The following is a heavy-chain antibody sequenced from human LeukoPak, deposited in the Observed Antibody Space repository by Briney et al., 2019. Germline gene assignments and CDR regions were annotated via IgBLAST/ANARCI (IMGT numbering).Heavy chain of an antibody. V-gene: IGHV4-39*01. Sequence: SETLSLTCTVSGGSITSSSYYWGWIRRSPGKGLEWIGSIYYSGSHYNNPSLRRRITISVDTSKTHFSLKLTSVTAADTAVSSCARHLMFRDSTYGPHLDYWGQGTLVTVSS. CDR3: ARHLMFRDSTYGPHLDY. D-gene: IGHD3-10*01. CDR1: GGSITSSSYY. CDR2: IYYSGSH. J-gene: IGHJ4*02.